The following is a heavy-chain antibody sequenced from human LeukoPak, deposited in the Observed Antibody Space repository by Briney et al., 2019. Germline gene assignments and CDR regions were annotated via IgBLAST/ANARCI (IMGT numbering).Heavy chain of an antibody. CDR2: INTNTGNP. V-gene: IGHV7-4-1*02. Sequence: ASVKVSFKSSGYTFTSYAMNWVRQAPGQGLEWMGGINTNTGNPTYAQGFTGRFVFSLDTSVSTAYLQISSIKAEDTAVYYCARVNYYGSGSYLYTSYYYYMDVWGKGTTVTVSS. D-gene: IGHD3-10*01. J-gene: IGHJ6*03. CDR3: ARVNYYGSGSYLYTSYYYYMDV. CDR1: GYTFTSYA.